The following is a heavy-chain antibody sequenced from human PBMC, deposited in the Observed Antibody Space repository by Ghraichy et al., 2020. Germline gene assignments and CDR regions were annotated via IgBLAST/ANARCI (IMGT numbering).Heavy chain of an antibody. J-gene: IGHJ4*02. V-gene: IGHV3-30*03. CDR2: ISYDGSNK. CDR3: ALGWGWLQPFDY. Sequence: GESLNISCAASGFTFSSYGMHWVRQAPGKGLEWVAVISYDGSNKYYADSVKGRFTISRDNSKNTLYLQMNSLRAEDTAVYYCALGWGWLQPFDYWGQGTLVTVSS. CDR1: GFTFSSYG. D-gene: IGHD5-24*01.